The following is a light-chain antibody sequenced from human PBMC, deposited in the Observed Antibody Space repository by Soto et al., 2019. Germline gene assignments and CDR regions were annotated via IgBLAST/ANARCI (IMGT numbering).Light chain of an antibody. J-gene: IGLJ2*01. CDR3: QSYDSSLRV. CDR1: SSNIGAGYD. V-gene: IGLV1-40*01. CDR2: GNS. Sequence: QSVLTQPPSVSGAPGQRVTISCTGSSSNIGAGYDVHWYQQLPGTAPKLLIYGNSNRPSGVPDRLSGSTSGTSASLAITGLQAEDEADYYCQSYDSSLRVFGGGTKVTVL.